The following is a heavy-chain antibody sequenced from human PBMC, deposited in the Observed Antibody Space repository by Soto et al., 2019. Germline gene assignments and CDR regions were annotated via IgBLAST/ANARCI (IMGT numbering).Heavy chain of an antibody. CDR2: IYHSGST. V-gene: IGHV4-4*02. D-gene: IGHD3-22*01. J-gene: IGHJ4*02. CDR1: GGSISSSNW. CDR3: AREGLYYYDSSGYYRLRFFDY. Sequence: PSETLSLTCAVSGGSISSSNWWSWVRQPPGKGLEWIGEIYHSGSTNYNPSLKSRVTISVDKSKNQFSLKLSSVTAADTAVYYCAREGLYYYDSSGYYRLRFFDYWGQGTLVTVSS.